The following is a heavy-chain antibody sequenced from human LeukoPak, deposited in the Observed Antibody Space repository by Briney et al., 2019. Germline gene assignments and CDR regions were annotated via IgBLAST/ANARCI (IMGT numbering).Heavy chain of an antibody. CDR3: VEDLGRYRNNCFDY. Sequence: GGSLRLSCAASGFTFSSYAMSWVRQAPEKGLEWVSTISGSGGGTYYADSVKGRSTISRDDSKNTLYLQMNSLRAEDTAVYYCVEDLGRYRNNCFDYWGQGTLVTVSS. CDR1: GFTFSSYA. J-gene: IGHJ4*02. CDR2: ISGSGGGT. V-gene: IGHV3-23*01. D-gene: IGHD1-26*01.